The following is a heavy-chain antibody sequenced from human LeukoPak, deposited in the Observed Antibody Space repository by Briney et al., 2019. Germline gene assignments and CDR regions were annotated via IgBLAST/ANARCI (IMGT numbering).Heavy chain of an antibody. Sequence: PSETLSLTCAVSGGSISSGGYSWSWIRQPPGKGLEWIGYICHTGSTYYNPSLKSRVTISVDTSKNQFSLKLSSVTAADTAVYYCWAFSWGYSYGYFDYWGQGTLVTVSS. D-gene: IGHD5-18*01. CDR2: ICHTGST. V-gene: IGHV4-30-2*01. CDR1: GGSISSGGYS. J-gene: IGHJ4*02. CDR3: WAFSWGYSYGYFDY.